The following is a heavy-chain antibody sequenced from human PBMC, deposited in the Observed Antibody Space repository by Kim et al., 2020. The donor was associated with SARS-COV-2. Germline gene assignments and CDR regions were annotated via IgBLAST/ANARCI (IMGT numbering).Heavy chain of an antibody. CDR3: ARMSSTSFYDY. D-gene: IGHD2-2*01. J-gene: IGHJ4*02. CDR1: GGSISTSNYY. CDR2: FYYSGST. Sequence: SETLSLTCTVSGGSISTSNYYWDWIRQPPGKGLEWIGNFYYSGSTYYNESLKSRVTISVDTSKNQFSLKLSSVTAADTAVYYCARMSSTSFYDYWGQGTL. V-gene: IGHV4-39*01.